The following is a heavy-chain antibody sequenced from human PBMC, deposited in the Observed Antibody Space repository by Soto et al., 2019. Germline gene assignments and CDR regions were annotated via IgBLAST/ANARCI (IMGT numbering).Heavy chain of an antibody. V-gene: IGHV1-69*10. D-gene: IGHD3-10*01. CDR3: ARGPFRPSAMDV. Sequence: SVKVSFKSSGDNFKKNVFTWVRQAPGQGLEWMGGTIPALGKTHYIEKFQGRVTITVDDATRTVYMELRDLTSEDTAIYYCARGPFRPSAMDVWGQGTTVTVSS. CDR2: TIPALGKT. CDR1: GDNFKKNV. J-gene: IGHJ6*02.